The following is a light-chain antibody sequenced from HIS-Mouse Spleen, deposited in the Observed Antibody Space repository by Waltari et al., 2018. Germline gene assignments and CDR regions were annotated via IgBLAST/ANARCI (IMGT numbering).Light chain of an antibody. J-gene: IGLJ2*01. CDR3: SSYTSSSVV. CDR2: DFS. Sequence: QSALPQPASVSGSPGPSITISCTGTSMDGGGYNYFSWHQQHPGKSPKLMIYDFSNRPSGVSNRFSGSKSGNTASLTISGLQAEDEADYYCSSYTSSSVVFGGGTKLTVL. CDR1: SMDGGGYNY. V-gene: IGLV2-14*03.